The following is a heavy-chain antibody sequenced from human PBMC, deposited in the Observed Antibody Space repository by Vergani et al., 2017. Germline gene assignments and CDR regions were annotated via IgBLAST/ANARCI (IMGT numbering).Heavy chain of an antibody. CDR2: IYYSENK. D-gene: IGHD4/OR15-4a*01. CDR1: GGSMSGYY. V-gene: IGHV4-59*05. Sequence: QVRLQESGPGLVKPSETLSLTCSVSGGSMSGYYWSWIRQPPGKGLVWIGRIYYSENKFYNPSLESLVTLSIDTTKNQFSLKLKSVTAANTAVYYCARWCRDEGMIYGETVENWFDPWGQGTLVTVSS. J-gene: IGHJ5*02. CDR3: ARWCRDEGMIYGETVENWFDP.